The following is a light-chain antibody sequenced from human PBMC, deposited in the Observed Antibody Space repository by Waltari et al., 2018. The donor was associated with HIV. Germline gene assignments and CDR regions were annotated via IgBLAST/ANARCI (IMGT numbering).Light chain of an antibody. CDR2: YAS. CDR1: QSIGSS. Sequence: KEKVTITCRASQSIGSSLHWYQQKPDQSPKLLIKYASQSFSGVPSRFSGSGSGTDFTLTINSLEAEDAATYYCHQSSSFEFTFGPGTKVDIK. V-gene: IGKV6-21*01. CDR3: HQSSSFEFT. J-gene: IGKJ3*01.